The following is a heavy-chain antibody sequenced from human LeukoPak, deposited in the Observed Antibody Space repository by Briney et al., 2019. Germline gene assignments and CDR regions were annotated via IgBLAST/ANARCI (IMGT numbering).Heavy chain of an antibody. CDR2: INHSGSS. Sequence: PSETLSLTCAVYGGSFSGYYWSWIRQPPGKGLEWIGEINHSGSSNYNPSLKSRVAISVDTSKSQFSLKPSSMTAADTAVYYCARPGGTAHFIPYWGQGTLVTVSS. D-gene: IGHD2-8*02. CDR1: GGSFSGYY. CDR3: ARPGGTAHFIPY. V-gene: IGHV4-34*01. J-gene: IGHJ4*02.